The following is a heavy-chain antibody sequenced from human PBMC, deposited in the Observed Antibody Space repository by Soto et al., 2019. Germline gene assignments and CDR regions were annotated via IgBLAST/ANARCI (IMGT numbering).Heavy chain of an antibody. V-gene: IGHV4-34*01. CDR1: GGSFSGYY. D-gene: IGHD3-10*01. CDR3: ARYSARDYYYFDY. J-gene: IGHJ4*02. Sequence: SETLSLTCAVYGGSFSGYYWSWIRQPPGKGLEWIGEINHSGSTNYNPSLKSRVTISVDTSKNQFSLKLSSVTAADTAVYYCARYSARDYYYFDYWGQGTLVTVSS. CDR2: INHSGST.